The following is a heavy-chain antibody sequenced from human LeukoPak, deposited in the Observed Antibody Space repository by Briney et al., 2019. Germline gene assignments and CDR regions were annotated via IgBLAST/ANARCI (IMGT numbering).Heavy chain of an antibody. D-gene: IGHD2-2*01. CDR3: TKDHQYDFDY. CDR1: GSTFTRYG. CDR2: ISAYNGNT. J-gene: IGHJ4*02. Sequence: ASVKVSCKASGSTFTRYGISWVRQAPGQGLEWMGWISAYNGNTNYAQKLQGRVTMTTDTSTSTAYMELRSLRSDDTAVYYCTKDHQYDFDYWGQGTLVTVSS. V-gene: IGHV1-18*01.